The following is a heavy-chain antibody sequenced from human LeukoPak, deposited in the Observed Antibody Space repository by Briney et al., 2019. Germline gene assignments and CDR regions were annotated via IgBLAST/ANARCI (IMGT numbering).Heavy chain of an antibody. CDR1: GGSISSSTYY. J-gene: IGHJ3*02. CDR3: ASDRSMNAFDI. Sequence: SETLSPTCAVSGGSISSSTYYWGWIRQPPGKGLEWIGSIYYSGSTYYNPSLKSRVTISVDTSKNHLSLNLSSVTAADTAVYYCASDRSMNAFDIWGQGTMVTVSS. V-gene: IGHV4-39*07. CDR2: IYYSGST. D-gene: IGHD2/OR15-2a*01.